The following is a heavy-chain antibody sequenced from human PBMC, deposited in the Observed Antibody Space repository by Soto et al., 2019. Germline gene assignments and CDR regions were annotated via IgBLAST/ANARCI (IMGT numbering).Heavy chain of an antibody. V-gene: IGHV1-46*01. J-gene: IGHJ6*02. CDR2: VNPSGGST. CDR1: GYTFSIYY. Sequence: VKVYCKGSGYTFSIYYTHWLRQTPRQGFEWMGRVNPSGGSTTYAQKFQGRVTMTRDTSTSIVYMELSSLRSEDTAVYYCATFGGVIAQFEQVDYYYYYGMDVWGQGTTVTVSS. CDR3: ATFGGVIAQFEQVDYYYYYGMDV. D-gene: IGHD3-16*02.